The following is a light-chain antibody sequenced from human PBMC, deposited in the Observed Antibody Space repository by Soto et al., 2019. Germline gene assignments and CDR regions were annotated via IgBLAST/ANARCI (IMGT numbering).Light chain of an antibody. CDR2: AAS. J-gene: IGKJ4*01. CDR1: QDVSNY. V-gene: IGKV1-9*01. Sequence: DIPLTQSPSFLSASVGDRVTITCRASQDVSNYIAWYQQNPGTVPKVLIYAASTLQSGVPSRFSGSGSGTEFTLTISSLQPEDFATYYCQQFKSFPITFGGGTRVEI. CDR3: QQFKSFPIT.